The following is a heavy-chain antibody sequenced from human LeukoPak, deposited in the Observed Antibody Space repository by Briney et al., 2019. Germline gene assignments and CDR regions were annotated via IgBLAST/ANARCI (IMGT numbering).Heavy chain of an antibody. V-gene: IGHV3-30-3*01. D-gene: IGHD7-27*01. CDR2: MSYDGSNK. J-gene: IGHJ4*02. CDR3: ARGSNWGSRVYYFDY. Sequence: GGSLRLSCTASGFTFTTYAMHWVRQAPGKGLEWVAVMSYDGSNKYYADSVKGRFPISRDNSKSTLYLQMNSLRAEDTAVYYCARGSNWGSRVYYFDYWGQGTLVTVSS. CDR1: GFTFTTYA.